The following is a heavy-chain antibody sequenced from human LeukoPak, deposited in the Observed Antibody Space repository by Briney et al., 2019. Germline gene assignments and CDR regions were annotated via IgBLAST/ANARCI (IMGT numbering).Heavy chain of an antibody. Sequence: GGSLRLSCAASGFTVSSNYMSWVHQAPGKGLEWVSVIYSGGSTYYADSVKGRFTISRDNSKNTLYLQMNSLRAEDTAVYYCVCSYFDYWGQGTLVTVSP. CDR1: GFTVSSNY. J-gene: IGHJ4*02. D-gene: IGHD2-15*01. CDR2: IYSGGST. V-gene: IGHV3-53*01. CDR3: VCSYFDY.